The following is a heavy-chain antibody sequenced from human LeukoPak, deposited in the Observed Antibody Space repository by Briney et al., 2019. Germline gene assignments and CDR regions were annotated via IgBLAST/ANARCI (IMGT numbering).Heavy chain of an antibody. D-gene: IGHD3-22*01. V-gene: IGHV1-2*02. J-gene: IGHJ4*02. Sequence: EASVKVSCKASGYTFTGYYMHWVRQAPGQGLEWMGWINPNSGGTNYAQKFQGRVTMTRDTSISTAYMELSRLRSDDTAVYYCARVLNYYDSSGYVDYWGQGTLVTVSS. CDR2: INPNSGGT. CDR1: GYTFTGYY. CDR3: ARVLNYYDSSGYVDY.